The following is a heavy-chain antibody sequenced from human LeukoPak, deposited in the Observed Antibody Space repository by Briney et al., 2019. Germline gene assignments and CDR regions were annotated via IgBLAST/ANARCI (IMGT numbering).Heavy chain of an antibody. CDR2: IDWNGGST. J-gene: IGHJ4*02. V-gene: IGHV3-20*04. Sequence: GGSLRLSCEASGFTFDKYGMSWVRQAPGKGLEWVSGIDWNGGSTAYADSVKGRFTISRDNAKNSLYLQMNSLRAEDTALYYCAKMGGIAVAPFDYWGQGTLVTVSS. D-gene: IGHD6-19*01. CDR1: GFTFDKYG. CDR3: AKMGGIAVAPFDY.